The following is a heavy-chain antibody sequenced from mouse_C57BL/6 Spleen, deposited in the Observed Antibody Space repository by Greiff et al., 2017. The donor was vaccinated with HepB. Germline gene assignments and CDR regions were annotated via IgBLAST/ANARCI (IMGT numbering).Heavy chain of an antibody. V-gene: IGHV1-69*01. CDR3: AREDYGSSYRYFDV. CDR1: GYTFTSYW. CDR2: IDPSDSYT. J-gene: IGHJ1*03. Sequence: QVQLQQPGAELVMPGASVKLSCKASGYTFTSYWMHWVKQRPGQGLAWIGEIDPSDSYTNYNQKFKGKSTLTVDKSSSTAYMQLSSLTSEDSAVYYCAREDYGSSYRYFDVWGTGTTVTVSS. D-gene: IGHD1-1*01.